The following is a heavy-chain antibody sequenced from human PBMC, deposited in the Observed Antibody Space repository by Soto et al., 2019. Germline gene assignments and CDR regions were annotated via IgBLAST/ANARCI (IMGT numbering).Heavy chain of an antibody. D-gene: IGHD4-4*01. CDR3: ARVEDDYSNYGESFDY. V-gene: IGHV1-8*01. J-gene: IGHJ4*02. CDR1: GYTFTSYD. Sequence: GASVKVSCKASGYTFTSYDINWVRQATGQGLEWLGWMNPNSGNTGYAQKFQGRVTMTRNTSIGTAYMELSSLRSEDTAVYYFARVEDDYSNYGESFDYWGQGTLVTVSS. CDR2: MNPNSGNT.